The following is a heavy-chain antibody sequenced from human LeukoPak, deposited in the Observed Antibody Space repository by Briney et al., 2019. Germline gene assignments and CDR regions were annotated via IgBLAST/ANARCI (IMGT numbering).Heavy chain of an antibody. CDR2: IYTSGST. J-gene: IGHJ4*02. D-gene: IGHD1-26*01. CDR1: GGSISSGSYY. V-gene: IGHV4-61*02. Sequence: SETLSLTCTVSGGSISSGSYYWSWIRQPAGKGLEWIGRIYTSGSTNYNPSLKSRVTISVDTSKNQFFLKLSSVTAADTAVYYCARDRAEWELLPIYDYWGQGTLVTVSS. CDR3: ARDRAEWELLPIYDY.